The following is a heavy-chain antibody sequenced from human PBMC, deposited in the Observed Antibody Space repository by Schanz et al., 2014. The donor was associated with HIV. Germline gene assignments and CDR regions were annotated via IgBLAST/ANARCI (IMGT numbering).Heavy chain of an antibody. V-gene: IGHV3-30-3*01. CDR3: AKGYGDYYWYFDL. J-gene: IGHJ2*01. Sequence: QVLLVESGGGVVQPGRSLRLSCAASGFTFSTYSMHWVRRAPGKGLEWVAVISYDGSNKYYADSVKGRFTISRDNSKNTLYLQMNTLRAEDTAVYYCAKGYGDYYWYFDLWGRGTLVTVSS. CDR2: ISYDGSNK. CDR1: GFTFSTYS. D-gene: IGHD4-17*01.